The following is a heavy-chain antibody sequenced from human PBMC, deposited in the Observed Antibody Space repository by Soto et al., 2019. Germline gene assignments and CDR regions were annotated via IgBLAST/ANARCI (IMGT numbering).Heavy chain of an antibody. CDR1: GYTFTSYG. V-gene: IGHV1-18*01. J-gene: IGHJ4*02. CDR3: ARCGAEAYYDFWSGYYIRY. D-gene: IGHD3-3*01. Sequence: QVQLVQSGAEVKKPGTSVKVSCKASGYTFTSYGISWVRQAPGQGLEWMGWISAYNGNTNYAQKLPGRVTMTTDTSTSTAYMQLRSLRSDDTAVYYCARCGAEAYYDFWSGYYIRYWGQGTLVTVSS. CDR2: ISAYNGNT.